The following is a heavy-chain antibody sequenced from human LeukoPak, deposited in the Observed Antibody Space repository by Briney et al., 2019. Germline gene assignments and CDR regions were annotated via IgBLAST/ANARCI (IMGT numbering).Heavy chain of an antibody. CDR3: ARAPLGGIAARPGAFDI. Sequence: SVKVSCKASGGTFSSYAISWVRQAPGQGLEWMGGIIPIFGTANYAQKFQGRVTITADESTSTAYMELSSLRSEDTAVYYCARAPLGGIAARPGAFDIWGQGTMVTVSS. V-gene: IGHV1-69*01. CDR1: GGTFSSYA. CDR2: IIPIFGTA. D-gene: IGHD6-6*01. J-gene: IGHJ3*02.